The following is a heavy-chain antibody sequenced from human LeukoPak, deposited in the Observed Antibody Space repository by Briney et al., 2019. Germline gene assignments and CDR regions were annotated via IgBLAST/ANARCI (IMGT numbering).Heavy chain of an antibody. D-gene: IGHD3-22*01. V-gene: IGHV3-23*01. CDR2: ISGSGGST. CDR1: GFTFSSYW. J-gene: IGHJ4*02. CDR3: AKDAYDSSGYHLDY. Sequence: PGGSLRLSCAASGFTFSSYWMNWVRQAPGKGLEWVSAISGSGGSTYYADSVKGRFTISRDNSKNTLYLQMNSLRAEDTAVYYCAKDAYDSSGYHLDYWGQGTLVTVSS.